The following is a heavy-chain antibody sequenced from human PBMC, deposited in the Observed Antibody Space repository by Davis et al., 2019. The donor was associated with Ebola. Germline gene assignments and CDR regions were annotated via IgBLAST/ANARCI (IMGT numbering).Heavy chain of an antibody. J-gene: IGHJ4*02. Sequence: SVKVSCKSSGGSFSSYSFSWVRQAPGQGLEWMGRLIPIFGTTNYAQKFQGRLTITADEPSSTAYMELSSLRSEDTAMYYCAREVGETKLDQWGQGTLVTVSS. D-gene: IGHD1-26*01. CDR1: GGSFSSYS. CDR3: AREVGETKLDQ. V-gene: IGHV1-69*13. CDR2: LIPIFGTT.